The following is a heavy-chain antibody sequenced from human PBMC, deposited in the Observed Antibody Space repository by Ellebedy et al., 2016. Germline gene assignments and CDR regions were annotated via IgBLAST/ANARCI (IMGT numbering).Heavy chain of an antibody. CDR1: GFTFSSYG. J-gene: IGHJ3*01. CDR3: AKDLYDSSSWYFPQAL. V-gene: IGHV3-23*01. CDR2: ISGSGGST. D-gene: IGHD6-13*01. Sequence: GGSLRLXXAASGFTFSSYGMHWVRQAPGKGLEWVSAISGSGGSTYYADSVKGRFTISRDNSKNTLYLQMNSLRAEDTAVYYCAKDLYDSSSWYFPQALWGQGTMVTVSS.